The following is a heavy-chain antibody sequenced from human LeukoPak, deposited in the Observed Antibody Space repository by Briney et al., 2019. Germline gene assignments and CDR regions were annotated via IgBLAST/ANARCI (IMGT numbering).Heavy chain of an antibody. CDR1: GYTSIDLF. J-gene: IGHJ4*02. D-gene: IGHD1-1*01. CDR2: IRPKNGDT. CDR3: ARGSVLFSLDY. Sequence: VASVKVSCKASGYTSIDLFIHWVRQAPGQGLEWVGWIRPKNGDTKYAEKFQGRVTMTSVTSTSTAYMELSGLRSDDTAVYYCARGSVLFSLDYWGQGNLVTVSS. V-gene: IGHV1-2*02.